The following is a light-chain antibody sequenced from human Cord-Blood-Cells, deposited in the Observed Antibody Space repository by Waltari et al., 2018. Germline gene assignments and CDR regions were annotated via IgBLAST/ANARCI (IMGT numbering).Light chain of an antibody. CDR3: QQRST. CDR2: AAS. CDR1: QSISSY. Sequence: DIQMTQSPSSLSASVGDRVTITCRASQSISSYLNWYQQKPGKAPKLLIYAASSLPSGVTSRFSGSGSGTYFTLTTSSLQPEDFATYYCQQRSTFGGGTKVEIK. V-gene: IGKV1-39*01. J-gene: IGKJ4*01.